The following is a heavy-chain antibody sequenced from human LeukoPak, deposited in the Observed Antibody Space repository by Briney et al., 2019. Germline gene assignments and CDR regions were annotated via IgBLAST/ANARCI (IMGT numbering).Heavy chain of an antibody. Sequence: QPGGSLRLSCEASGSTFSSYAMNWVRQAPGKGLEWVSAIGSGGGSTDYADSVQGRFTISRDNSKSTLYLQMNSLRAEDTAVYYCAKDLNRDIVATTFDYWGQGTLVTVSS. CDR1: GSTFSSYA. CDR3: AKDLNRDIVATTFDY. J-gene: IGHJ4*02. V-gene: IGHV3-23*01. D-gene: IGHD5-12*01. CDR2: IGSGGGST.